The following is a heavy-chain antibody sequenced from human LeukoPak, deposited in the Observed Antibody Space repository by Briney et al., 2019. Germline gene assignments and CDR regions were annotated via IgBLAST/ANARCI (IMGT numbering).Heavy chain of an antibody. V-gene: IGHV3-21*01. J-gene: IGHJ5*02. D-gene: IGHD6-13*01. CDR3: ARAPGSSRNWFDP. Sequence: GGSLRLSCAASGFTFSSYSMNWVRQAPGKGLEWVSSISSSSSYIYYADLVKGRFTISRDNAKNSLYLQMNSLRAEDTAVYYCARAPGSSRNWFDPWGQGTLVTVSS. CDR1: GFTFSSYS. CDR2: ISSSSSYI.